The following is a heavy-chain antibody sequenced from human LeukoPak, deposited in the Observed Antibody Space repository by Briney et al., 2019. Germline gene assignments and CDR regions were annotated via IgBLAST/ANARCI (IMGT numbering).Heavy chain of an antibody. V-gene: IGHV1-2*06. Sequence: ASVRVSCKASGYTITGHYVHWVRQAPGQGLEWMGRSNPNNGGADYAQNFQGRVTITSDTSSSTVYMELPRLRSDDTAVYYCAREVGYSTSWYGRFDPWGQGTLVTVSS. CDR1: GYTITGHY. CDR3: AREVGYSTSWYGRFDP. D-gene: IGHD2-2*01. J-gene: IGHJ5*02. CDR2: SNPNNGGA.